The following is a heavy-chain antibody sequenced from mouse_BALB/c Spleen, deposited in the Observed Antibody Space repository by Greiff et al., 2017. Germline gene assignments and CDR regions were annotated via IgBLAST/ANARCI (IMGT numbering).Heavy chain of an antibody. CDR2: ILPGSGST. J-gene: IGHJ3*01. CDR3: ARGITTVVATKFRFAY. Sequence: QVQLQQSGAELMKPGASVKISCKATGYTFSSYWIEWVKQRPGHGLEWIGEILPGSGSTNYNEKFKGKATFTADTSSNTAYMQLSSLTSEDSAVYYCARGITTVVATKFRFAYWGQGTLVTVSA. CDR1: GYTFSSYW. D-gene: IGHD1-1*01. V-gene: IGHV1-9*01.